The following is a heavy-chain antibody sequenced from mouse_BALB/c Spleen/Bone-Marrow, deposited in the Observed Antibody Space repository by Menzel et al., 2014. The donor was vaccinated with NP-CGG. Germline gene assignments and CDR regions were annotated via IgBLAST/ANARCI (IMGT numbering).Heavy chain of an antibody. CDR3: ARNFYGSAYFDF. CDR2: ISTYSGNT. V-gene: IGHV1-67*01. D-gene: IGHD1-1*01. CDR1: GYKFTDYA. J-gene: IGHJ2*01. Sequence: QVQLQQSGPELVRPGVSVKISCKGSGYKFTDYAMHWVKQSHAKSLEWIGLISTYSGNTHYNQKFKGKATMTVDKSSSTAYMELARLTSEDSAIHYCARNFYGSAYFDFWGQGSTLTVSS.